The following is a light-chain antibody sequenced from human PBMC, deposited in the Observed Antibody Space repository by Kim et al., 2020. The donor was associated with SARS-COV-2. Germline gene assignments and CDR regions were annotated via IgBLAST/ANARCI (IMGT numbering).Light chain of an antibody. CDR2: GAS. CDR3: HQYNKWPRT. Sequence: EIVMTQSPATLSVSPGERATLSCRASQSVSSNLAWYQQKPGQPPSLLIYGASTRATGIPARFSGSGSGTEFTLTISSLQSEDFAVYYCHQYNKWPRTFGQGTLLEIK. J-gene: IGKJ5*01. V-gene: IGKV3-15*01. CDR1: QSVSSN.